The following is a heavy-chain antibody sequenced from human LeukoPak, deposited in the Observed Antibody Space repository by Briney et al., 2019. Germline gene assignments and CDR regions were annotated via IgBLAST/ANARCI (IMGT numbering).Heavy chain of an antibody. CDR1: GFTVSSNY. CDR3: AKGPQGSWNYLFDY. Sequence: PGGSLRLSCAASGFTVSSNYMSWVRQAPGKGLEGVSTISDSGGRITYADSVKGRCIISRDNSKNTLYLQMDSLRAEDTAVYYCAKGPQGSWNYLFDYWGQGTLVTVSS. D-gene: IGHD1-7*01. J-gene: IGHJ4*02. CDR2: ISDSGGRI. V-gene: IGHV3-23*01.